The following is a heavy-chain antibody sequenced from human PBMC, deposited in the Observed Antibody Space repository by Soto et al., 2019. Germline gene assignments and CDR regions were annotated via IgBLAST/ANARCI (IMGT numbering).Heavy chain of an antibody. V-gene: IGHV1-3*05. J-gene: IGHJ4*02. CDR2: INAGNGNT. Sequence: QVQLVQSGAEEKKPGASVQVSCKASGYTFTSYAMHWVRQAPGQRLEWMGWINAGNGNTKYSQKFQGRVTITRDTSASTAYMELSSLRSEDTAVYYCARSIVVVTALDYWCQGTLVTVSS. CDR3: ARSIVVVTALDY. CDR1: GYTFTSYA. D-gene: IGHD2-21*02.